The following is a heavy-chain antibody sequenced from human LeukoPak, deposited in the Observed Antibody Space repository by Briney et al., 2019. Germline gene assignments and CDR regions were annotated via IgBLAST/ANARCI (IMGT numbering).Heavy chain of an antibody. CDR1: GGSFSGYY. D-gene: IGHD4-17*01. CDR2: INHSGIT. J-gene: IGHJ4*02. V-gene: IGHV4-34*01. Sequence: SETLSLTCAVSGGSFSGYYRSWIRRPPGKGLEWIGEINHSGITNYNPSLKSRVTISIHTSKNPSFLKLRSVTAADTAVYYCARASYGARVGYWGQGTLVTVSS. CDR3: ARASYGARVGY.